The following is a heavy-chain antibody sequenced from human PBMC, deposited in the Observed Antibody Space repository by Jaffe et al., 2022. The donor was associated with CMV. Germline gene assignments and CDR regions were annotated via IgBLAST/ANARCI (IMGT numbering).Heavy chain of an antibody. D-gene: IGHD3-3*01. V-gene: IGHV4-34*01. CDR2: INHSGST. Sequence: QVQLQQWGAGLLKPSETLSLTCAVYGGSFSGYYWSWIRQPPGKGLEWIGEINHSGSTNYNPSLKSRVTISVDTSKNQFSLKLSSVTAADTAVYYCARELKYYDFWSGYYVGGPRNWFDPWGQGTLVTVSS. J-gene: IGHJ5*02. CDR1: GGSFSGYY. CDR3: ARELKYYDFWSGYYVGGPRNWFDP.